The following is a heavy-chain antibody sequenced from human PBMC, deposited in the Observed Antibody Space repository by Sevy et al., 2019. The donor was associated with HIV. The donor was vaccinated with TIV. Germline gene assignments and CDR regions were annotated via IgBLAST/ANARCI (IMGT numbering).Heavy chain of an antibody. J-gene: IGHJ4*02. Sequence: GGSLRLSCAASYFTFSAYAMSWVRQAPGKGLEWVSTISGSATGTSFADSVKGRFTISRDNSKNTLYLQMNSLRPEDTAVYYWAKDRDWLGEHYFDSWGQGTLVTVSS. CDR1: YFTFSAYA. CDR3: AKDRDWLGEHYFDS. D-gene: IGHD3-16*01. CDR2: ISGSATGT. V-gene: IGHV3-23*01.